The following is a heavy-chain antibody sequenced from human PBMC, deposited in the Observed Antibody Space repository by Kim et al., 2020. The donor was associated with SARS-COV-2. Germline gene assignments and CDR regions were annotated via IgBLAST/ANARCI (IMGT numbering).Heavy chain of an antibody. Sequence: SETLSLTCAVYGGSFSGYYWSWIRQHPGKGLEWIGEINHSGSTNYNPSLKSRVTISVDTSKNQFSLKLSSVTAADTAVYYCARGYIAVAGTRYFDYWGQGTLVTVSS. CDR1: GGSFSGYY. CDR3: ARGYIAVAGTRYFDY. V-gene: IGHV4-34*01. D-gene: IGHD6-19*01. J-gene: IGHJ4*02. CDR2: INHSGST.